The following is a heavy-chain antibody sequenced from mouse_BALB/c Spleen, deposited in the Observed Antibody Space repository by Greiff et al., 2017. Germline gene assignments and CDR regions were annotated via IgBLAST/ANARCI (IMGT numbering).Heavy chain of an antibody. D-gene: IGHD3-2*01. CDR3: ARIDSSGYVPFDY. Sequence: EVKLVESGPGLVKPSQSLSLTCTVTGYSITSDYAWNWIRQFPGNKLEWMGYISYSGSTSYNPSLKSRISITRDTSKNQFFLQLNSVTTEDTATYYCARIDSSGYVPFDYWGQGTTLTVSS. J-gene: IGHJ2*01. CDR2: ISYSGST. V-gene: IGHV3-2*02. CDR1: GYSITSDYA.